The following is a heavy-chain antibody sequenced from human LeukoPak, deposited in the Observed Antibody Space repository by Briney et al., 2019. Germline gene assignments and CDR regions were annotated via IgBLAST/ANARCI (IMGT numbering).Heavy chain of an antibody. CDR2: INWNGGST. V-gene: IGHV3-20*04. CDR3: ARVGPSSASMTPAYGMDV. Sequence: PGGSLRLSCAPSGFTFDDYGMSWVRQAPGKGLEWVSGINWNGGSTGYADSVKGRFTISRDNAKNSLYLQMNSLRAEDTALYYCARVGPSSASMTPAYGMDVWGQGTTVTVSS. J-gene: IGHJ6*02. D-gene: IGHD2/OR15-2a*01. CDR1: GFTFDDYG.